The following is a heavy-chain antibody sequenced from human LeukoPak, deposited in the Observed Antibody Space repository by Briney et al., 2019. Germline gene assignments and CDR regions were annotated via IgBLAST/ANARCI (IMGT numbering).Heavy chain of an antibody. V-gene: IGHV3-21*01. Sequence: GGSLRLSCAASGFTFSSYSMNWVRQAPGKGLEWVSSISSSSSYIYYADSVKGRFTISRDNAKNSLHLQMNSLRAEDTAVYYCARGIAVAGTDYWGQGSLVTVSS. CDR1: GFTFSSYS. D-gene: IGHD6-19*01. CDR2: ISSSSSYI. J-gene: IGHJ4*02. CDR3: ARGIAVAGTDY.